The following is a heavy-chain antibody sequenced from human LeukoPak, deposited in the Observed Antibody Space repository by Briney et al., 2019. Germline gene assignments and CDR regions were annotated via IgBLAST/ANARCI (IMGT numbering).Heavy chain of an antibody. V-gene: IGHV1-69*01. CDR1: GGTFSSYA. CDR2: IIPIFGTA. Sequence: GSSVKVSCKASGGTFSSYAISWVRQAPGQGLEWMGGIIPIFGTANYAQKFQGRVTITADESTSTAYMELSSLRSEDTAVYYCARAGHYDFWSGYYGYHYYMDVWGKGTTVTVSS. CDR3: ARAGHYDFWSGYYGYHYYMDV. J-gene: IGHJ6*03. D-gene: IGHD3-3*01.